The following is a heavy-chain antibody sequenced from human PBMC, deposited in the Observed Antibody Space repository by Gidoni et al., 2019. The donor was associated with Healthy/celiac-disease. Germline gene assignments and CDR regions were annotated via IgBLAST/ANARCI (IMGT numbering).Heavy chain of an antibody. V-gene: IGHV2-26*01. CDR3: ARFSIAVAGPYGMDV. D-gene: IGHD6-19*01. CDR2: IFPNDEK. J-gene: IGHJ6*02. Sequence: QVTLKESGPVLVKPTENLTLTCTVSGFSLSNARMGVSWSRQPPGKALEWLAHIFPNDEKSYSTSLKSRLTISKDTSKSQVVLTMTNMDPVDTATYYCARFSIAVAGPYGMDVCGQGTTVTVSS. CDR1: GFSLSNARMG.